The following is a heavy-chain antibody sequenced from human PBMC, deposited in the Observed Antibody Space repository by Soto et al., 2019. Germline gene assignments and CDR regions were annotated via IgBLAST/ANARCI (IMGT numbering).Heavy chain of an antibody. CDR3: ARQIYDSDTGPNFQYYFDS. Sequence: GESLKISCKGSGYSFAVYWITWVRQKPGRGLEWMGRIDPSDSQTYYSPSFRGHVTISVTKSITTVFLQWSSLRASDTAMYYCARQIYDSDTGPNFQYYFDSWGQGTPVTVSS. CDR1: GYSFAVYW. V-gene: IGHV5-10-1*01. D-gene: IGHD3-22*01. J-gene: IGHJ4*02. CDR2: IDPSDSQT.